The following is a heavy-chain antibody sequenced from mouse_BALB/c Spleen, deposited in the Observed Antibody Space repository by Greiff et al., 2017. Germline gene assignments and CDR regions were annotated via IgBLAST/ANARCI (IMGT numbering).Heavy chain of an antibody. CDR1: GFTFSDYY. D-gene: IGHD3-2*01. Sequence: EVKVVESGGGLVKPGGSLKLSCAASGFTFSDYYMYWVRQTPEKRLEWVATISDGGSYTYYPDSVKGRFTISRDNAKNNLYLQMSSLKSEDTAMYYCARDDSSGYWFAYWGQGTLVTVSA. CDR2: ISDGGSYT. J-gene: IGHJ3*01. V-gene: IGHV5-4*02. CDR3: ARDDSSGYWFAY.